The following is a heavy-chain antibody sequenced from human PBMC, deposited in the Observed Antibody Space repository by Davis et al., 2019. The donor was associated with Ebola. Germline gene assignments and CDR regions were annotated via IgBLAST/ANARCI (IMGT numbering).Heavy chain of an antibody. Sequence: GESLKIPCTDSVLTFSSYAMTWVRQAPGKGLEWVSAISGSGGSTYYADSVKGRFTISRDNSKKTLYLQMNSLRAEDTAVYYCARRADYWGQGTLVTVSS. V-gene: IGHV3-23*01. CDR3: ARRADY. CDR1: VLTFSSYA. CDR2: ISGSGGST. J-gene: IGHJ4*02.